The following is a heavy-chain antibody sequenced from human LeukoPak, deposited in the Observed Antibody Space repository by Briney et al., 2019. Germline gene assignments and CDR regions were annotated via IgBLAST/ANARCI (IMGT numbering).Heavy chain of an antibody. D-gene: IGHD5-18*01. V-gene: IGHV3-48*04. CDR2: ISSSSSTI. CDR3: ARDLYSYAFGPTFDY. Sequence: GGSLRLSCAASGFTFSSYSMNWVRQAPGKGLEWVSYISSSSSTIYYADSVKGRFTISRDNAKNSLYLQMNSLRAEDTAVYYCARDLYSYAFGPTFDYWGQGTLVTVSS. CDR1: GFTFSSYS. J-gene: IGHJ4*02.